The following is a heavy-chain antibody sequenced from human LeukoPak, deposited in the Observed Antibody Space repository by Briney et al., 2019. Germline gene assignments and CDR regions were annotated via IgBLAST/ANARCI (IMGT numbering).Heavy chain of an antibody. D-gene: IGHD6-13*01. CDR3: ARFNIGVAAAGEYNWFDP. V-gene: IGHV1-18*01. CDR1: GYSFTGHG. Sequence: VASVKVSCKASGYSFTGHGISWVQQAPGQGLEWMGWISAYNGNTNYAQKLQGRVIMTIDTLTSTAHMELRSLRSDDTAVCYCARFNIGVAAAGEYNWFDPWGQGTLVTVYS. J-gene: IGHJ5*02. CDR2: ISAYNGNT.